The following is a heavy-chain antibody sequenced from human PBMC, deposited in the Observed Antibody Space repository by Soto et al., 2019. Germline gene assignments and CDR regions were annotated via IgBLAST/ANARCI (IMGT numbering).Heavy chain of an antibody. CDR3: AGPSDCSGGSCYLGGFLDY. V-gene: IGHV1-3*04. J-gene: IGHJ4*01. D-gene: IGHD2-15*01. CDR1: GYTFTNYA. CDR2: INTANGNT. Sequence: ASVKVSCKTSGYTFTNYAMHWVRQAPGQRLEWMGWINTANGNTKYSQKFQGRVTISRDTSASTAYIELSSLRSEDTAVYYCAGPSDCSGGSCYLGGFLDYWG.